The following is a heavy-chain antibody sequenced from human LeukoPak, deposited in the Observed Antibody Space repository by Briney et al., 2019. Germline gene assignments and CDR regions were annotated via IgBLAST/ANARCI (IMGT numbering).Heavy chain of an antibody. CDR3: AKEMIVATEFDP. D-gene: IGHD5-12*01. V-gene: IGHV3-21*04. CDR2: ISSSSSYI. CDR1: GFTFSSYS. J-gene: IGHJ5*02. Sequence: SGGSLRLSCAASGFTFSSYSMNWVRQAPGKGLEWVSSISSSSSYIYYADSVKGRFTISRDNSKNTLYLQMNSLRAEDTAVYYCAKEMIVATEFDPWGQGTLVTVSS.